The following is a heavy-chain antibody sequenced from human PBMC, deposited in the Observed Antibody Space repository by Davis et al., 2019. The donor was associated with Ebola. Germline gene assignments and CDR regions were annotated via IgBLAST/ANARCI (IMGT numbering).Heavy chain of an antibody. Sequence: PGGSLRLSCAASGFTFSNYWMSWVRLAPGKGLEWVAKIKQDGSEKNYVDSVKGRFTISRDNPKNSLYLQMTSLRAEDTAVYYCARDKYSSSPIFDYWGQGTVVTVSS. J-gene: IGHJ4*02. CDR1: GFTFSNYW. CDR3: ARDKYSSSPIFDY. D-gene: IGHD6-6*01. CDR2: IKQDGSEK. V-gene: IGHV3-7*01.